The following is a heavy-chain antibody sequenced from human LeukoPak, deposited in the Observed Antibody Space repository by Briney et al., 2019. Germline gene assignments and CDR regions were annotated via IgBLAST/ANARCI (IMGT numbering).Heavy chain of an antibody. V-gene: IGHV1-69*05. CDR3: ARIGPQYDSSG. J-gene: IGHJ4*02. Sequence: SVKVSCKASGGTFSSYAISWVRQAPGQGLEWMGGIIPIFGTANYAQKFQGRVTMTTDTSTSTAYMELRSLRSDDTAVYYCARIGPQYDSSGWGQGTLVTVSS. D-gene: IGHD3-22*01. CDR2: IIPIFGTA. CDR1: GGTFSSYA.